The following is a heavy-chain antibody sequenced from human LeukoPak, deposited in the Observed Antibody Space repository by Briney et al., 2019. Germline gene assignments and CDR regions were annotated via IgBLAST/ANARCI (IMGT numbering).Heavy chain of an antibody. CDR1: GYTFTSYG. CDR2: ISAYNGNT. D-gene: IGHD3-22*01. Sequence: ASVKVSCKASGYTFTSYGISWVRQAPGQGLEWMGWISAYNGNTNYAQKLQGRVTMTTDTSTSTAYMELRSLRSDDTAVYYCAKDHDDSSGYYFDYWGQGTLVTVSS. CDR3: AKDHDDSSGYYFDY. J-gene: IGHJ4*02. V-gene: IGHV1-18*01.